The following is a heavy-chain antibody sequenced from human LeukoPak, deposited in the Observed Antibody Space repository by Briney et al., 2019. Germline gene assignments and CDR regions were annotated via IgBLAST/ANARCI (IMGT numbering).Heavy chain of an antibody. V-gene: IGHV1-24*01. CDR3: ATEKGLGYCSRINCQGDS. CDR2: FDRELGDA. CDR1: GYTLSKLS. J-gene: IGHJ4*02. D-gene: IGHD2-15*01. Sequence: ASAKVSCKVSGYTLSKLSIHWVRQAPGKGLEWIGGFDRELGDATFAQKFQGRVTLTEDTSADTAFMDLSSLRSEDTAMYYCATEKGLGYCSRINCQGDSWGQGTLVTVSS.